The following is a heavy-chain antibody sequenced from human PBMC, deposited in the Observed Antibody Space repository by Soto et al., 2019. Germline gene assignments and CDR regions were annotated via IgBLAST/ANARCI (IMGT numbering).Heavy chain of an antibody. CDR1: GFIFSNAW. CDR3: TTDGCSGGSCFSGHY. V-gene: IGHV3-15*01. CDR2: IKSETDGGTI. J-gene: IGHJ4*02. D-gene: IGHD2-15*01. Sequence: GGSLRLSCAASGFIFSNAWMSWVRQAPGKGLEWVGRIKSETDGGTIDYAAPVKGRFTISRDDSKNTLFLQMNSLKTEDTAVYYCTTDGCSGGSCFSGHYWGQGTLVTVSS.